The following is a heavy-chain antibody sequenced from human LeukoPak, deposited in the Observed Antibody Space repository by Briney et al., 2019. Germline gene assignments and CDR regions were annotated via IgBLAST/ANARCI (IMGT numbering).Heavy chain of an antibody. CDR3: ARGRGPCCSRTRCFLDACDI. V-gene: IGHV3-48*01. CDR1: GFTFSSYN. J-gene: IGHJ3*02. CDR2: ISSSSTI. Sequence: PGGSLRLSCAASGFTFSSYNMNWVRQAPGKGLEWVSYISSSSTIYYEDSVKGRFTISRDNAKNSLYLQMNSLRAEDRAVHDCARGRGPCCSRTRCFLDACDIWGERTLGTLSS. D-gene: IGHD2-2*01.